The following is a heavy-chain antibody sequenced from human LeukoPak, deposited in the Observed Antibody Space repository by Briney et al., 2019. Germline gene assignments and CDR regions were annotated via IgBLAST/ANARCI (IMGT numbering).Heavy chain of an antibody. J-gene: IGHJ3*02. CDR1: GGSISNYY. CDR2: ISYSGGT. Sequence: SETLSLTCTVSGGSISNYYWSWTRQSPGKGLEWIGYISYSGGTNYNPSLKSRVTISLDTSKNQFSLKVTSVTAADTAFYYCARSYDTSGYFHAFDIWGQGTMITVSS. V-gene: IGHV4-59*01. CDR3: ARSYDTSGYFHAFDI. D-gene: IGHD3-22*01.